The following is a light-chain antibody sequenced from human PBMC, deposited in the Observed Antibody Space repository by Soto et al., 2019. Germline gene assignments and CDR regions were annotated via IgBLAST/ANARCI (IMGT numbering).Light chain of an antibody. V-gene: IGKV3-20*01. CDR1: QAVNTR. J-gene: IGKJ1*01. Sequence: EIVLTQSPATLSSFPGDRVTLSCRASQAVNTRLAWYQHKPGQAPSLLIYLASNRAAGVPARFSGSGSGTDFTLTISRLEPEDFAVYYCQQYGSSPLTFGQGTKVDI. CDR3: QQYGSSPLT. CDR2: LAS.